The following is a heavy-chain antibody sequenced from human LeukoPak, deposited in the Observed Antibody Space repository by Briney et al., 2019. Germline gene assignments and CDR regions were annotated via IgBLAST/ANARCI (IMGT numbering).Heavy chain of an antibody. J-gene: IGHJ5*02. CDR2: MQPSSGAT. V-gene: IGHV1-2*02. CDR3: ASGRGRSWFDP. Sequence: EASVKVSCKASGYTFTAYNIHWVRQAPGPGLEWMGWMQPSSGATNYAQKLQGRVTMTGDTSISTAYMELSRLTSDDTAFYYCASGRGRSWFDPWGRGTLVTVSS. D-gene: IGHD1-26*01. CDR1: GYTFTAYN.